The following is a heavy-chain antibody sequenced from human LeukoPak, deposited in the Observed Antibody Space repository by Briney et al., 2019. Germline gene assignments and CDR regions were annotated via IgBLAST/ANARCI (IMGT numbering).Heavy chain of an antibody. CDR3: ARDKATSSDGMDV. CDR2: IYTSGST. Sequence: SETLSLTCAVYGGSFSGYYWSWIRQPAGKGLEWIGRIYTSGSTNYNPSLKSRVTMSVDTSKNQFSLKLSSVTAADTAVYYCARDKATSSDGMDVWGQGTTVTVSS. D-gene: IGHD2-2*01. CDR1: GGSFSGYY. V-gene: IGHV4-4*07. J-gene: IGHJ6*02.